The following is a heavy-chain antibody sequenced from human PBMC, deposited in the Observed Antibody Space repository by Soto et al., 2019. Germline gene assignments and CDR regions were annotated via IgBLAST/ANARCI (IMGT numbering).Heavy chain of an antibody. CDR3: ARGRAGPTGEVTQTYYYYGMDA. V-gene: IGHV4-34*01. CDR2: INHSGST. J-gene: IGHJ6*02. Sequence: SETLSLTCAVYGGSFSGYYWSWIRQPPGKGLEWIGEINHSGSTNYNPSLKSRVTISVDTSKNQFSLKLSSVTAADTAVYYCARGRAGPTGEVTQTYYYYGMDAWGQGTTVTVSS. D-gene: IGHD3-16*01. CDR1: GGSFSGYY.